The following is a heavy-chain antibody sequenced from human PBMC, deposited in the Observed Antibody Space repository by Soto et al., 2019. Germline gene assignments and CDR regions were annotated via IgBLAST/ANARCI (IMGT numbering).Heavy chain of an antibody. CDR3: ARQTGTTTTPFDY. CDR2: IYYSGST. D-gene: IGHD1-7*01. Sequence: QVQLQESGPGLVKPSQTLSRTCTVSGGSITSGDYYWSWIRQTPGKGLEWIGYIYYSGSTYYNPSLKSPITISLDTSKNQFSLKLRSVAAADTAVYYCARQTGTTTTPFDYWGQGSLVTVSS. V-gene: IGHV4-30-4*01. J-gene: IGHJ4*02. CDR1: GGSITSGDYY.